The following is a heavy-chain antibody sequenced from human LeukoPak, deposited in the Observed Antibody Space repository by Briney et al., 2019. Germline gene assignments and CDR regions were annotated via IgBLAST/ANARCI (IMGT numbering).Heavy chain of an antibody. CDR3: SRGSGWLSVY. J-gene: IGHJ4*02. CDR1: GFTFGDYL. V-gene: IGHV3-49*03. D-gene: IGHD6-19*01. Sequence: PGGSLRLSCTASGFTFGDYLMSWFRQAPGKGLEWIGFISGGTTEYAASVKGRFTISRDDSTSIAYLQMHSLTTEDTAVYYCSRGSGWLSVYWGQGTLVTVSS. CDR2: ISGGTT.